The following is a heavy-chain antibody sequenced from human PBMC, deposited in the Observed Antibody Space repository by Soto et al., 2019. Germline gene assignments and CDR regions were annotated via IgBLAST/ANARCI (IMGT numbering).Heavy chain of an antibody. CDR2: ISSSSSYI. CDR1: GFTFSSYS. V-gene: IGHV3-21*01. CDR3: ARDGYCSGGSCYRYYYYYYMDV. J-gene: IGHJ6*03. D-gene: IGHD2-15*01. Sequence: GGSLRLSCAASGFTFSSYSMNWVRQAPGKGLEWVSSISSSSSYIYYADSVKGRFTIARDNAKNSLYLQMNSLRAEDTAVYYCARDGYCSGGSCYRYYYYYYMDVWGKGTTVTVSS.